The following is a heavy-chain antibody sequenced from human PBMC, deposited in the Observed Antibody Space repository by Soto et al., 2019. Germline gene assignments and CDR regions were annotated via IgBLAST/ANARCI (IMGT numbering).Heavy chain of an antibody. Sequence: SETLSLTCTVSGGSISSYYWSWIRQPPGKGLEWIGYIYYSGSTNYNPSLKSRVTISVDTSKNQFSLKLSSVTAADTAVYYCARVGSAPAYYYYGMDVWGQGTTVTVSS. J-gene: IGHJ6*02. CDR1: GGSISSYY. CDR3: ARVGSAPAYYYYGMDV. CDR2: IYYSGST. D-gene: IGHD2-2*01. V-gene: IGHV4-59*01.